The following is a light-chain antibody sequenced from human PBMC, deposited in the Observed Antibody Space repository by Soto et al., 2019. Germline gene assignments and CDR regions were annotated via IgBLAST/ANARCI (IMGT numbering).Light chain of an antibody. CDR1: QSVRSN. V-gene: IGKV3-15*01. Sequence: EIVMTQSPATLSVSPGERATLSCRASQSVRSNVAWYQQNPGQAPRLLIYDASTRATGIPARFSGSGSGTEFTLTISSLQSADFAVYYCQQYDNWPDTFGQGTKLEIK. CDR3: QQYDNWPDT. CDR2: DAS. J-gene: IGKJ2*01.